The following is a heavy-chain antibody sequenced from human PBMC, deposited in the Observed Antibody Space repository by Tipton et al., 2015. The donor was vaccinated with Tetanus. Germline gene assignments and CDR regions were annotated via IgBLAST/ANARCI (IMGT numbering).Heavy chain of an antibody. V-gene: IGHV3-30-3*01. CDR1: GFTFTRYA. J-gene: IGHJ4*02. CDR2: ITFDGSTK. Sequence: SLRLSCAASGFTFTRYAMHWVRQAPGKGLEWVAVITFDGSTKYYADSVKGRFTLSRDNSKNTLYLQMNSLKVEDTAVYYCAREDGGPTLDYFDSWGQRTLVTVSS. D-gene: IGHD3-16*01. CDR3: AREDGGPTLDYFDS.